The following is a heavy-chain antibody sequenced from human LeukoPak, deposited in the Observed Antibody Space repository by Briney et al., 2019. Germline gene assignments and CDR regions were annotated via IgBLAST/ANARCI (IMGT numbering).Heavy chain of an antibody. CDR1: GGSISSYY. Sequence: SETLFLTCTVSGGSISSYYWSWIRQPPGKGLEWIGYIYTSGSTNYNPSLKSRVTISVDTSKNQFSLKLSSVTAADTAVYYCARRAEYSSSYYYYYYMDVWGKGTTVTVSS. J-gene: IGHJ6*03. CDR3: ARRAEYSSSYYYYYYMDV. CDR2: IYTSGST. V-gene: IGHV4-4*09. D-gene: IGHD6-6*01.